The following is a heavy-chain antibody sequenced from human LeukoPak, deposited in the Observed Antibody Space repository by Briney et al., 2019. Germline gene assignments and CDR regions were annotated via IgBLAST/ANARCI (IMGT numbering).Heavy chain of an antibody. Sequence: ASVKVSCKASGYTFSDYYIHWVRQAPGQGLEWMGWISAYNGNTNYAQKLQGRVTMTTDTSTSTAYMDLRSLRSDDTAVYYCARGQQLVLSPIFDYWGQGTLVTVSS. J-gene: IGHJ4*02. CDR2: ISAYNGNT. CDR3: ARGQQLVLSPIFDY. CDR1: GYTFSDYY. V-gene: IGHV1-18*04. D-gene: IGHD6-6*01.